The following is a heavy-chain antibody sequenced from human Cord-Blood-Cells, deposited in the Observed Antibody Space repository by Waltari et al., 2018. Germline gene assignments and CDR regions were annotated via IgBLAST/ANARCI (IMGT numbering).Heavy chain of an antibody. D-gene: IGHD6-19*01. CDR1: GGTFSSYA. Sequence: QVQLVQSGAEVKKPGSSVKVSCKASGGTFSSYAISWVRQAPGQGLEWRGGIIPIFGTANYAQKFQGRVTITADESTSTAYMELSSLRSEDTAVYYCARERIAVAGMGDAFDIWGQGTMVTVSS. J-gene: IGHJ3*02. CDR3: ARERIAVAGMGDAFDI. V-gene: IGHV1-69*01. CDR2: IIPIFGTA.